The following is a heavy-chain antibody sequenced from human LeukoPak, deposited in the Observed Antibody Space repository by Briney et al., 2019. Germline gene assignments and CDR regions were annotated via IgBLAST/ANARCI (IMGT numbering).Heavy chain of an antibody. CDR1: GYTFTSYG. CDR3: ARGDGYHFRYYFDY. CDR2: INPNSGGT. D-gene: IGHD5-24*01. V-gene: IGHV1-2*02. J-gene: IGHJ4*02. Sequence: ASVKVSCKASGYTFTSYGISWVRQAPGQGLEWMGWINPNSGGTNYAQKFQGRVTMTRDTSTSTAYMELSRLRSDDTAVYYCARGDGYHFRYYFDYWGQGTLVTVSS.